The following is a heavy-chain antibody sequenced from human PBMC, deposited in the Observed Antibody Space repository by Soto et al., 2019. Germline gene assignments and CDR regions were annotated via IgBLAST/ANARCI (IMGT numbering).Heavy chain of an antibody. CDR3: ARYRDIVVVVAATKYYYYYMDV. V-gene: IGHV3-48*01. D-gene: IGHD2-15*01. Sequence: EVQLVESGGGLVQPGGSLRLSCAASGFTFSSYSMNWVRQAPGKGLEWVSYISSSSSTIYYADSVKGRFTISRDNAKNSLYLQMNRLRAEDTAVYYCARYRDIVVVVAATKYYYYYMDVWGKGTTVTVSS. CDR1: GFTFSSYS. CDR2: ISSSSSTI. J-gene: IGHJ6*03.